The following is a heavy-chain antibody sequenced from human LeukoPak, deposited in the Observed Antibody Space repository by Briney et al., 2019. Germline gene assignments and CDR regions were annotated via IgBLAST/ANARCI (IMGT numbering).Heavy chain of an antibody. CDR2: INHSGST. CDR1: GGSFSGYY. CDR3: ARGRRMRTYCGGDCSQIFHYGMDV. Sequence: SETLSLTCAVHGGSFSGYYWSWIRQPPGKRLEWIGEINHSGSTNYNPSLKSRVTISVDTSKNQFSLKLSSVTAADTAVYYCARGRRMRTYCGGDCSQIFHYGMDVWGQGTTVTVSS. D-gene: IGHD2-21*02. V-gene: IGHV4-34*01. J-gene: IGHJ6*02.